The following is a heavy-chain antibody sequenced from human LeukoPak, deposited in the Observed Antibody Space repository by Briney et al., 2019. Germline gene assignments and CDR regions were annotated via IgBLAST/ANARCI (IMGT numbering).Heavy chain of an antibody. D-gene: IGHD5-12*01. CDR2: IYYSGST. CDR1: GGSISSYY. CDR3: ARGGYSGYDFLFDY. V-gene: IGHV4-59*01. Sequence: SETLSLTCTVSGGSISSYYWSWIRQPPGKGLEWIGYIYYSGSTNYNPSLKSRVTISVDTPKNQFSLKLSSVTAADTAVYYCARGGYSGYDFLFDYWGQGTLVTVSS. J-gene: IGHJ4*02.